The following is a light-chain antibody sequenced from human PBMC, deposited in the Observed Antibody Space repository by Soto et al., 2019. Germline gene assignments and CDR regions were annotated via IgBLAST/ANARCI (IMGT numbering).Light chain of an antibody. CDR3: QHYGSSPRT. J-gene: IGKJ1*01. CDR2: GAS. V-gene: IGKV3-20*01. CDR1: QSVSSSS. Sequence: EIVLTQSPGTLSLSPGERATLSCRASQSVSSSSLAWYQQRPGQAPRLLIYGASSRATGIPDRFSGSGSGTDFTLTISSLEPEDFAGYYCQHYGSSPRTFGQGTKVEIK.